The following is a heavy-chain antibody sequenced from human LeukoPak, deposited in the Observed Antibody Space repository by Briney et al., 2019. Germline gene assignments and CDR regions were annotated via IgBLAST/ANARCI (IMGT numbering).Heavy chain of an antibody. CDR1: GGTFSSYA. CDR3: ARDTRGVWYFDL. D-gene: IGHD1-26*01. V-gene: IGHV1-69*01. CDR2: IIPIFGTA. Sequence: EASVKVSCTASGGTFSSYAISWVRQAPGQGLEWMGGIIPIFGTANYAQKFQGRVTITADESTSTAYMELSSLRSEDTAVYYCARDTRGVWYFDLWGRGTLVTVSS. J-gene: IGHJ2*01.